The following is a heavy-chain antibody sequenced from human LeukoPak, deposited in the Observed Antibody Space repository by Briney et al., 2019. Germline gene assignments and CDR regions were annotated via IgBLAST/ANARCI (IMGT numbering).Heavy chain of an antibody. Sequence: GGSLRLSCTVSGFTFSNYWMNWVRQAPGKGLEWVSSITVTTTFIYYADSVKGRFTISRDNAKNSLYLQMNTLRVEDTALYYCARDLPGELGRGVFDIWGQGTMVTVSS. D-gene: IGHD1-1*01. J-gene: IGHJ3*02. CDR2: ITVTTTFI. CDR3: ARDLPGELGRGVFDI. CDR1: GFTFSNYW. V-gene: IGHV3-21*01.